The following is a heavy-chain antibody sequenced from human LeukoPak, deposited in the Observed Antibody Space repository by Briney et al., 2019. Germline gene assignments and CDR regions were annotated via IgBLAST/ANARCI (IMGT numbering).Heavy chain of an antibody. CDR2: INPSGGST. V-gene: IGHV1-46*01. D-gene: IGHD2-2*01. CDR1: GYTFTSYY. CDR3: ASDADIVVVPAATLDY. Sequence: ASVKVSCKASGYTFTSYYMHWVRQAPGQGLEWMGIINPSGGSTSYAQKFQGRVTMTRDTSTSTVYMELSSLRSEDTAVYYCASDADIVVVPAATLDYWGQEPWSPSPQ. J-gene: IGHJ4*01.